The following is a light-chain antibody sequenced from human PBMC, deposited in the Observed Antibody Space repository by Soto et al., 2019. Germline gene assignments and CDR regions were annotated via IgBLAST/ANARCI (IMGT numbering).Light chain of an antibody. CDR1: QSLLHSTGYNF. CDR3: KQALQNTRT. CDR2: LGY. Sequence: DIVMTQSPLSLPVTPGESASISCRPSQSLLHSTGYNFLDWYLQKPGQSPQLXIYLGYNRESGVHDRFSGSGAGTDFTLKISRVEAEDAGVDYCKQALQNTRTFGQGTQVDIK. V-gene: IGKV2-28*01. J-gene: IGKJ1*01.